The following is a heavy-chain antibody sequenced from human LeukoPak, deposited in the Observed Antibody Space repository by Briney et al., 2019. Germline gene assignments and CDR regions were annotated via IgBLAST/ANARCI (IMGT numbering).Heavy chain of an antibody. Sequence: GGSLRLSCAASGFTFSSYSMNWVRQAPGKGLEWVSSISSSSSYIYYADSVKGRFTISRDNAKNSLYLQMNSLGAEDTAVYYCARVSYQLLKYYFDYWGQGTLVTVSS. CDR1: GFTFSSYS. CDR3: ARVSYQLLKYYFDY. J-gene: IGHJ4*02. D-gene: IGHD2-2*01. CDR2: ISSSSSYI. V-gene: IGHV3-21*01.